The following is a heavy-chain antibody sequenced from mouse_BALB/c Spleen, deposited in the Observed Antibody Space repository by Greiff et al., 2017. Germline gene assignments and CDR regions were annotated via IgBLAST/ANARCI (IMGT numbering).Heavy chain of an antibody. V-gene: IGHV3-6*02. CDR1: GYSITSGYY. CDR2: ISYDGSN. D-gene: IGHD1-1*01. J-gene: IGHJ3*01. Sequence: DVQLQESGPGLVKPSQSLSLTCSVTGYSITSGYYWNWIRQFPGNKLEWMGYISYDGSNNYNPSLKNRISITRDTSKNQFFLKLNSVTTEDTATYYCARDFSSYYYGSTSYWGQGTLVTVSA. CDR3: ARDFSSYYYGSTSY.